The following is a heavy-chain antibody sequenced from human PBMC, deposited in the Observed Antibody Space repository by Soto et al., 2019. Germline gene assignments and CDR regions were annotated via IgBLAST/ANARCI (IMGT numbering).Heavy chain of an antibody. D-gene: IGHD3-22*01. CDR2: ISGSGGST. Sequence: PGGSLRLSCAASGFTFSSYGMHWVRQAPGKGLEWVSAISGSGGSTYYAEYVKGRFTISRDNSKNKLYLQMNSLRAEDTAVYYCSRDDLGNDHSSGSNDAFDNWGQGTMVTVSS. CDR3: SRDDLGNDHSSGSNDAFDN. J-gene: IGHJ3*02. CDR1: GFTFSSYG. V-gene: IGHV3-23*01.